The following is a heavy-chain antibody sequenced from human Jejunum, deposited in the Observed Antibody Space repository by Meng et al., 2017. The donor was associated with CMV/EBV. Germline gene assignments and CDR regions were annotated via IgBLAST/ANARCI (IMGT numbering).Heavy chain of an antibody. V-gene: IGHV1-46*01. D-gene: IGHD3-16*01. Sequence: SGYTFTNYYMVWVRQAPGKGLEWMGLINPSGGTTHYTQRFQGRVTMTRDTSASTVYMELSDLRSEDTATYYCAKDTVSGGRLNWLDPWGQGTLVTVSS. CDR1: GYTFTNYY. CDR2: INPSGGTT. J-gene: IGHJ5*02. CDR3: AKDTVSGGRLNWLDP.